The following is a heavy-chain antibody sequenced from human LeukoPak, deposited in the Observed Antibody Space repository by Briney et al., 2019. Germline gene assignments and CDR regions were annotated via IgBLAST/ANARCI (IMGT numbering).Heavy chain of an antibody. CDR1: GGSISSSSYY. CDR3: AREGGYSYGDAPLHFDY. V-gene: IGHV4-39*02. J-gene: IGHJ4*02. Sequence: PSETLSLTCTVSGGSISSSSYYWGWIRQPPGKGLEWIGSTYYSGSTYYNPSLKSRVTISVDTSKNQFSLKLSSVTAADTAVYYCAREGGYSYGDAPLHFDYWGQGTLVTVSS. CDR2: TYYSGST. D-gene: IGHD5-18*01.